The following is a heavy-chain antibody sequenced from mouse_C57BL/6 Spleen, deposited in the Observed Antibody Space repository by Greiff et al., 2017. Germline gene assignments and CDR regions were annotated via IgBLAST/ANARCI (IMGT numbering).Heavy chain of an antibody. CDR3: ARIYYDYTYYVDY. D-gene: IGHD2-4*01. J-gene: IGHJ2*01. CDR2: IDPSDSYT. V-gene: IGHV1-69*01. Sequence: QVQLQQPGAELVMPGASVKLSCKASGYTFTSYWMHWVKQRPGQGLEWIGEIDPSDSYTNYNQKFKGKSTLTVDKSSSTAYMQLSSLTSEDSAVYYCARIYYDYTYYVDYWGKGTTLTVSS. CDR1: GYTFTSYW.